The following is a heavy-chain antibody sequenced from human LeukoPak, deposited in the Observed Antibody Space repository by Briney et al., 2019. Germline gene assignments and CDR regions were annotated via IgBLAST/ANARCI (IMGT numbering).Heavy chain of an antibody. D-gene: IGHD3-22*01. J-gene: IGHJ5*02. V-gene: IGHV4-34*01. CDR3: ASTRHYYDSSGYSLGWFDP. CDR1: GGSFSGYY. CDR2: INHSGST. Sequence: SETLSLTCAVYGGSFSGYYWSWIRQPPGKGLEWIGEINHSGSTNYNPSLKSRVTISVDTSKNQFSLKLSSVTAADTAVYYCASTRHYYDSSGYSLGWFDPWGQGTLVTVSS.